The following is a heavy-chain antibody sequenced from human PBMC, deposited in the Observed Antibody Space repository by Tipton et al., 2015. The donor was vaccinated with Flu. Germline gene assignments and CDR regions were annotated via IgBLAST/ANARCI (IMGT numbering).Heavy chain of an antibody. CDR1: GYTFTGYY. CDR2: INPNSGGT. CDR3: ARATDYVWGSYRYTSRLDYFDY. Sequence: QVQLVQSGAEVKKPGASVKVSCKASGYTFTGYYMHWVRQAPGQGLEWMGWINPNSGGTNYAQKFQGRVTMTRDTSISTAYMELSRLRSDDTAVYYCARATDYVWGSYRYTSRLDYFDYWGQGTLVTVSS. D-gene: IGHD3-16*02. J-gene: IGHJ4*02. V-gene: IGHV1-2*02.